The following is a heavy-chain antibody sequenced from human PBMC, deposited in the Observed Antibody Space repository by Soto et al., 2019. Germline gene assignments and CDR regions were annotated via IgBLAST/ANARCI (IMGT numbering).Heavy chain of an antibody. CDR3: ARDYYGMDV. J-gene: IGHJ6*02. CDR1: CGSITSGGYS. CDR2: TYQSGSA. Sequence: PSETLCLTGTVSCGSITSGGYSWTWIRQSPGKGLEWIGYTYQSGSAYYNPSLKSRVTISVDRSKNQFSLNLTSVTAADTAVYYCARDYYGMDVWGQGTTVTVSS. V-gene: IGHV4-30-2*06.